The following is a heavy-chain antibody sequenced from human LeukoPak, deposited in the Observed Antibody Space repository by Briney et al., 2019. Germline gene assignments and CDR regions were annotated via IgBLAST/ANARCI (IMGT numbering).Heavy chain of an antibody. J-gene: IGHJ4*02. CDR2: INSDGSST. CDR1: GFTFSSYW. V-gene: IGHV3-74*01. CDR3: ATDGSIAARPKRDY. Sequence: GGSLRLSCAASGFTFSSYWMHWVRQAPGKGLVWVSRINSDGSSTSYADSVKGRFTISRDNSKNTLYLQMNSLRAEDTAVYYCATDGSIAARPKRDYWGQGTLVTVSS. D-gene: IGHD6-6*01.